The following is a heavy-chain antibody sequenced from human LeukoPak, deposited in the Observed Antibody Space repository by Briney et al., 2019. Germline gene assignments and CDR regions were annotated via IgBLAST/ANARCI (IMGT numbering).Heavy chain of an antibody. CDR3: ARVTAVAGTSVGVDA. V-gene: IGHV3-21*01. CDR1: GFTFSSLS. Sequence: GGSLRLSCAASGFTFSSLSMNWVRQAPGKGLEWVSSISSSSSYIYYADSVKGRFTISRDNAKNSLYLQMNSLRAEDTAVYYCARVTAVAGTSVGVDAWGQGILVTVS. D-gene: IGHD6-19*01. J-gene: IGHJ4*02. CDR2: ISSSSSYI.